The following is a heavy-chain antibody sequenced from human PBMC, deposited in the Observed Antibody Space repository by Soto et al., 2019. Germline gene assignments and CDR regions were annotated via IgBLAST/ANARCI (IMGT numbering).Heavy chain of an antibody. Sequence: PSETLSLTCTVSGGSISTSSYSWGWIRRPPGKGLEWIGSIYYSGSTNYNPSLKSRVTMSVDTSKSRFSLKLSSVTAADTAVYYCARRIAAAGTYFDYWGQGTLVTVSS. CDR1: GGSISTSSYS. V-gene: IGHV4-39*01. CDR2: IYYSGST. D-gene: IGHD6-13*01. J-gene: IGHJ4*02. CDR3: ARRIAAAGTYFDY.